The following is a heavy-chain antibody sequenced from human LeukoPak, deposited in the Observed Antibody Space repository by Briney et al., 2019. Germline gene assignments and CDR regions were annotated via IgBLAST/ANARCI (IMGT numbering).Heavy chain of an antibody. D-gene: IGHD2-2*01. CDR1: GSTFSSYS. CDR3: AKSVTSQYYYHMDV. V-gene: IGHV3-21*04. J-gene: IGHJ6*03. Sequence: PGGSLRLSCAASGSTFSSYSMNWVRQAPGKGLEWVSSISSSSSYIYYADSVKGRFTISRDNSKNSLYLQMNSLRAEDTALYYCAKSVTSQYYYHMDVWGKGTTVTVSS. CDR2: ISSSSSYI.